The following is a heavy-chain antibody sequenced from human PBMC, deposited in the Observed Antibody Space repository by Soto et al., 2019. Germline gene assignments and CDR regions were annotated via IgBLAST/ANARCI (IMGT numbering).Heavy chain of an antibody. J-gene: IGHJ4*02. CDR2: ISYDGSNK. CDR1: GFTFSSYA. V-gene: IGHV3-30-3*01. Sequence: VQLVESGGGVVQPGRSLRLSCAASGFTFSSYAMHWVRQAPGKGLEWVAVISYDGSNKYYADSVKGRFTISRDNSKNTLYLQMNSLRAEDTAVYYCARDRMDIAAAGSVTYEYYFDYWGQGTLVTVSS. D-gene: IGHD6-13*01. CDR3: ARDRMDIAAAGSVTYEYYFDY.